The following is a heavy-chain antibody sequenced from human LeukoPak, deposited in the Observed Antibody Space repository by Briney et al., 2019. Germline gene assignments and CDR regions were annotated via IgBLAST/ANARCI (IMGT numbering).Heavy chain of an antibody. J-gene: IGHJ6*03. CDR3: AKTNLSPHRSSSGPRRGSLSYYYYMDV. CDR2: ISSDGTTT. Sequence: PGGSLRLSRAPSGLSFGSYTMTWVRQAPGKGLEWVAGISSDGTTTSYADSVKGRFTISRENTLNLQMDSLRAEDTATYYCAKTNLSPHRSSSGPRRGSLSYYYYMDVWGRGTTVTVSS. CDR1: GLSFGSYT. D-gene: IGHD6-6*01. V-gene: IGHV3-23*01.